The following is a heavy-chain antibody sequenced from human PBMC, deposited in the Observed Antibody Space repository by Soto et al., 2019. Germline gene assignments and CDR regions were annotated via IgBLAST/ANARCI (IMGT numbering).Heavy chain of an antibody. J-gene: IGHJ4*02. Sequence: EVQLVESGGGLVQPGGSLRLSCAASGFTFSGYWMHWVRQAPGKGLVWVSRINPDGSYTDYADSVKGRFTISRDIAKNTLYLQMNSGRAEDTDVYYCVRGTSGWAGVDYWGQGTLITASS. CDR1: GFTFSGYW. D-gene: IGHD6-19*01. CDR2: INPDGSYT. V-gene: IGHV3-74*01. CDR3: VRGTSGWAGVDY.